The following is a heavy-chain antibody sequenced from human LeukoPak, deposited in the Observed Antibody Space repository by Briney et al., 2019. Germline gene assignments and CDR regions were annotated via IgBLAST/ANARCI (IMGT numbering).Heavy chain of an antibody. CDR2: IKQDGSEK. Sequence: GGSLRLSCAASGFTLSSYWMSWVRQAPGKGLEWVANIKQDGSEKYYVDSVKGRFTISRDNAKNSLYLQMNSLRAEDTAVYYCARTPIYYDSSGYYYNYYYYMDVWGKGTTVTVSS. V-gene: IGHV3-7*01. CDR3: ARTPIYYDSSGYYYNYYYYMDV. CDR1: GFTLSSYW. D-gene: IGHD3-22*01. J-gene: IGHJ6*03.